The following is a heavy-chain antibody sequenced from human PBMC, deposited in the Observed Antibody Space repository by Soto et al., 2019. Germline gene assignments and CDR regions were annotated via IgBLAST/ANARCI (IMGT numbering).Heavy chain of an antibody. D-gene: IGHD6-6*01. J-gene: IGHJ6*03. CDR3: ARDAGIAARPLYDMDV. CDR2: IWYDGSNK. CDR1: GFTFSSYG. Sequence: QVQLVESGGGVVQPGRSLRLSCAASGFTFSSYGMHWVRQAPGKGLEWVAVIWYDGSNKYYADSVKGRFTISRDNSKNTLYLQMNSLRAEDTAVYYCARDAGIAARPLYDMDVWGKGTTVTVSS. V-gene: IGHV3-33*01.